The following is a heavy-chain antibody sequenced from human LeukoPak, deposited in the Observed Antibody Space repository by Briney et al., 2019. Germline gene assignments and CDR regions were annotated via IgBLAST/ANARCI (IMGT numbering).Heavy chain of an antibody. D-gene: IGHD3-22*01. CDR2: IYSGGST. J-gene: IGHJ6*03. CDR1: GFTVSSNY. Sequence: GGSLRLSCAASGFTVSSNYMSWVRQAPGKGLEWVSVIYSGGSTYYADSVKGRFTISRDNSKNPLYLQMNSLRAEDTAVYYCARDMSYDSSGYYYMDVWGKGTTVTVSS. CDR3: ARDMSYDSSGYYYMDV. V-gene: IGHV3-53*01.